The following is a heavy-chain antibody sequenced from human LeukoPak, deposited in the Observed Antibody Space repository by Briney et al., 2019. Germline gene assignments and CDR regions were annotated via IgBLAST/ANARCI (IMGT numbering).Heavy chain of an antibody. CDR2: IYYSGST. Sequence: TSETLSLTCTVSGGSISSYYWSWIRQPPGKGLEWIGYIYYSGSTNYNPSLKSRVTISVDTSKNQFSLKQSSVTAADTAVYYCARQDTMDDYGEVVDAFDIWGQGTMVTVSS. CDR3: ARQDTMDDYGEVVDAFDI. D-gene: IGHD4-17*01. CDR1: GGSISSYY. J-gene: IGHJ3*02. V-gene: IGHV4-59*08.